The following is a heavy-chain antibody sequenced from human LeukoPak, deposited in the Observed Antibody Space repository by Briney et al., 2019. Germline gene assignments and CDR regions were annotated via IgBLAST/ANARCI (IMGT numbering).Heavy chain of an antibody. Sequence: GGSLRLSCVASRFQFSSYAMSWVRQAPGKGLEWVSVISGSGGSTYYADSVKGRFTISRDNSKNTLYLQMNSLRAEDTAVYYCAKRLGSNDNAFDIWGQGTMVTVSS. CDR1: RFQFSSYA. CDR3: AKRLGSNDNAFDI. V-gene: IGHV3-23*01. CDR2: ISGSGGST. J-gene: IGHJ3*02. D-gene: IGHD3-9*01.